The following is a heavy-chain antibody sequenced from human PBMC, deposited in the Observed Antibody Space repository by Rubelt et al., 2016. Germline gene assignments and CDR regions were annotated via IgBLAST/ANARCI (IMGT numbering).Heavy chain of an antibody. D-gene: IGHD3-22*01. CDR3: ARDRNYYDSSGFSNFDY. CDR1: RYW. V-gene: IGHV3-74*01. CDR2: INTDGST. J-gene: IGHJ4*02. Sequence: RYWMHWVRQAPGKGLVWVSRINTDGSTSYADSVKGRFTISRDNSKNTLYLQMNSLRAEDTAVYYCARDRNYYDSSGFSNFDYWGQGTLVTVSS.